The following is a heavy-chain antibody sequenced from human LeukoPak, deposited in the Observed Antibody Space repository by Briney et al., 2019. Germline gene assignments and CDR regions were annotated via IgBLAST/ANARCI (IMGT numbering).Heavy chain of an antibody. CDR3: ARGYSGDDDFFY. CDR2: ISGSGGST. V-gene: IGHV3-23*01. D-gene: IGHD5-12*01. J-gene: IGHJ4*02. Sequence: GGSLRLSCAASGFTFSSYAMSWVRQAPGKGLEWVSAISGSGGSTYYADSVKGRFTISRDNSKNTLYLQMNSLRAEDTAVYYCARGYSGDDDFFYWGQGTLVTVSS. CDR1: GFTFSSYA.